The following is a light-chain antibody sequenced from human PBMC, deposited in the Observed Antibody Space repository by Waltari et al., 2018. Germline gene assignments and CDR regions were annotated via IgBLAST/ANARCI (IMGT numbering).Light chain of an antibody. V-gene: IGKV1-9*01. CDR3: QQLNEYPFT. CDR1: HDISNY. CDR2: AAS. Sequence: QLTQSPSSLSASVGDRVTITCRASHDISNYLAWYQQKPGKPPKLLIYAASTLHSGVPSRFSGSGSGTDFILTISSLQPEDFATYHCQQLNEYPFTFGQGKRLEIE. J-gene: IGKJ5*01.